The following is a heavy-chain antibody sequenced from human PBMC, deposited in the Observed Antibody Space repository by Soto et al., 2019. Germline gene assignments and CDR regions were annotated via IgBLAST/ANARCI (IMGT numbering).Heavy chain of an antibody. V-gene: IGHV3-33*01. J-gene: IGHJ6*02. CDR3: ARAGRARYCSGGSCRGRYYYYGMDV. CDR1: GFTFSSYG. D-gene: IGHD2-15*01. CDR2: IWYDGSNK. Sequence: VGSLRLSCAASGFTFSSYGMHWVRQAPGKGLEWVAVIWYDGSNKYYADSVKGRFTISRDNSKNTLYLQMNSLRAEDTAVYYCARAGRARYCSGGSCRGRYYYYGMDVWGQGTTVTAP.